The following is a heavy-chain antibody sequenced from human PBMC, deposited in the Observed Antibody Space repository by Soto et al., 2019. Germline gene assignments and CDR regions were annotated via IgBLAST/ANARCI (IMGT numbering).Heavy chain of an antibody. D-gene: IGHD5-18*01. V-gene: IGHV4-61*01. Sequence: PSETLSLTCTVSGVSLTSNSHYWGWIRQSPGKGLEWIGYIYSSGSTHYNPSLQNRVTISIDTSKNQVSLKVNSVTAADTAVYYCARDHPHSYGVYYFDYWGQGTPVTVSS. CDR2: IYSSGST. CDR1: GVSLTSNSHY. J-gene: IGHJ4*02. CDR3: ARDHPHSYGVYYFDY.